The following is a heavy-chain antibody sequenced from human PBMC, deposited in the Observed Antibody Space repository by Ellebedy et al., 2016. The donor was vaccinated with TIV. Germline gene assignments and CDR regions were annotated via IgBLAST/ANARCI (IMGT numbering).Heavy chain of an antibody. CDR1: GYTFTKDY. V-gene: IGHV1-46*01. J-gene: IGHJ3*02. CDR3: ALGGGSWRSYGRIAYEI. D-gene: IGHD3-16*01. CDR2: INPSGYRT. Sequence: ASVKVSCKASSGYTFTKDYIHWVRQAPGQGLEWMGAINPSGYRTTYAQKFQGRVTMTWETSTSTVYMDLSGLRSEDTAVYYCALGGGSWRSYGRIAYEIWGQGTTVTVSS.